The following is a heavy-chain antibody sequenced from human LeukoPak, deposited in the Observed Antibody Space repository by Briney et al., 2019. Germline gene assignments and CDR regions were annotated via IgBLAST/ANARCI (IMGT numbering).Heavy chain of an antibody. V-gene: IGHV4-39*02. D-gene: IGHD1-26*01. CDR1: GRSINRGTFY. Sequence: SETLSLTCTVSGRSINRGTFYWGWIRQPPGKGLEWIGGMYYDGSPYNNPSTKSRVTTSVDTSKNHFSLKLTSVTAADTAVYFCARRSDSGSDDGEDYFDYWGQGTLVTVSS. CDR3: ARRSDSGSDDGEDYFDY. CDR2: MYYDGSP. J-gene: IGHJ4*02.